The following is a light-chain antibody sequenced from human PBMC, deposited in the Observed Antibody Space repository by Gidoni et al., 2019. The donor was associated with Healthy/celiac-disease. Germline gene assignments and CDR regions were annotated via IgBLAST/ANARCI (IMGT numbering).Light chain of an antibody. CDR2: AAS. CDR3: QKYNRALTWT. J-gene: IGKJ1*01. Sequence: DIQLTLSPSYLSASVGDRVTITCRASQGISNYVPWYQQKPGKVTKLLIYAASTLQAGVPCRCSGRGARTDITLTISSLQAEDVATYYCQKYNRALTWTFGQGTKVEIK. CDR1: QGISNY. V-gene: IGKV1-27*01.